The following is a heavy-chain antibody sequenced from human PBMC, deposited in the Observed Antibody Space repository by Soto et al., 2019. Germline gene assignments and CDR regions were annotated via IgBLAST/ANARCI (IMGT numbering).Heavy chain of an antibody. D-gene: IGHD3-10*01. V-gene: IGHV4-38-2*01. J-gene: IGHJ6*02. CDR3: ARGLDVMVRGVIIGRYCYYGMDV. CDR1: GYSISSGYF. Sequence: PSETLSLTCAVSGYSISSGYFWGWIRQSPGKGLEWIGSIFHTGSTFYNPSLKSRVTISVDTSKNQFSLKLSSVTAADTAVYYCARGLDVMVRGVIIGRYCYYGMDVWGQGTTVTVSS. CDR2: IFHTGST.